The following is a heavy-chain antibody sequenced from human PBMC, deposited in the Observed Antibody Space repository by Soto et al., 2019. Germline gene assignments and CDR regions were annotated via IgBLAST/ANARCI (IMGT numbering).Heavy chain of an antibody. J-gene: IGHJ4*02. CDR1: GYTFTSYD. D-gene: IGHD2-15*01. Sequence: ASVKVSCKASGYTFTSYDINWVRQATGQGLEWMGWMNPNSGNTGYAQKFQGRVTMTRNTSISTAYMELSSLRSEDTAVYYCARGLPRCSGGSCYFSLVYWGQGTLVTVSS. V-gene: IGHV1-8*01. CDR3: ARGLPRCSGGSCYFSLVY. CDR2: MNPNSGNT.